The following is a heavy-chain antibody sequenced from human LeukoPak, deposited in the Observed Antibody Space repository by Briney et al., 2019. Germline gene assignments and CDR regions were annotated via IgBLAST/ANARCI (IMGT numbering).Heavy chain of an antibody. V-gene: IGHV3-23*01. J-gene: IGHJ4*02. CDR1: GFTFSSHG. D-gene: IGHD1-26*01. CDR2: ISGSGGST. Sequence: GGTLRLSCAASGFTFSSHGMSWARQAPGKGLEWVSAISGSGGSTYYADSVKGRFTISRDNSKNTLYLQMNSLRAEDTAVYYCAKDPSALPDYWGQGTLVTVSS. CDR3: AKDPSALPDY.